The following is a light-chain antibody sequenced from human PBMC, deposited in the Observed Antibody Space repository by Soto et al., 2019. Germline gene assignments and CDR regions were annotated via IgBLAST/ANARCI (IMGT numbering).Light chain of an antibody. Sequence: QSALTQPPSAYGSPGPSVTISCTGTRSDVGDYNYVSWYQQHPVKAPKLLSYEVTKRPSGVPDRFSGSNSANTASLTVSGLQAEDEADSDCSSYAGSDNFEVFGGGTKLDVL. CDR3: SSYAGSDNFEV. J-gene: IGLJ2*01. CDR2: EVT. V-gene: IGLV2-8*01. CDR1: RSDVGDYNY.